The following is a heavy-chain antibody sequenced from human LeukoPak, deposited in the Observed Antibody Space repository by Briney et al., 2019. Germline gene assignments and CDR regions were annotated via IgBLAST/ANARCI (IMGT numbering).Heavy chain of an antibody. V-gene: IGHV4-39*07. CDR3: ARALSI. CDR2: INHSGST. J-gene: IGHJ3*02. Sequence: SETLSLTCTVSGGSISSSSYYWGWISQPPGKGLEWIGEINHSGSTNYNPSLKSRVTISVDTSKNQFSLKLSSVTATDTAVYYCARALSIWGQGTMVTVSS. CDR1: GGSISSSSYY. D-gene: IGHD3-16*02.